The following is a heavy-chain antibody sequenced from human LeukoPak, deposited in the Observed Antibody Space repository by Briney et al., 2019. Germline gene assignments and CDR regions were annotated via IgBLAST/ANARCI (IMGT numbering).Heavy chain of an antibody. V-gene: IGHV1-69*13. Sequence: ASVTVSCKASGGTFSSYAISWVRQAPGQGLEWMGGIIPIFGTANYAQKFQGRVTITADESTSTAYMELSSLRSEDTAVYYCARDRTFGGFDYWGQGTLVTVSS. CDR3: ARDRTFGGFDY. CDR1: GGTFSSYA. J-gene: IGHJ4*02. CDR2: IIPIFGTA. D-gene: IGHD3-16*01.